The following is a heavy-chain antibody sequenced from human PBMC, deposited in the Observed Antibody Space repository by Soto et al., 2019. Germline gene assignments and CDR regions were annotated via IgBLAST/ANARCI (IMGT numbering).Heavy chain of an antibody. J-gene: IGHJ6*03. CDR3: ARGLNYDFWSGSPDFYYYYYMDV. V-gene: IGHV1-8*02. CDR1: GGTFSSYA. Sequence: ASVKVSCKASGGTFSSYAISWVRQAPGQGLEWMGGIIPNSGNTGYAQKFQGRVTMTRNTSISTAYMELSSLRSEDTAVYYCARGLNYDFWSGSPDFYYYYYMDVWGKGTTVTVSS. CDR2: IIPNSGNT. D-gene: IGHD3-3*01.